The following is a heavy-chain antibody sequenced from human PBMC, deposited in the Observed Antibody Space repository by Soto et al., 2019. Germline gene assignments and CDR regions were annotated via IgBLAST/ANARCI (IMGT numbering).Heavy chain of an antibody. V-gene: IGHV3-64*01. D-gene: IGHD6-19*01. CDR1: GFTFSSYA. Sequence: GSLRLSCAASGFTFSSYAMHWVRQAPGKGLEYVSAISSNGGSTYYANSVKGRFTISRDNSKNTLYLQMGSLRAEDMAVYYCARAVAVTFRSPSSIVYWGPGTLVTVS. CDR3: ARAVAVTFRSPSSIVY. J-gene: IGHJ4*02. CDR2: ISSNGGST.